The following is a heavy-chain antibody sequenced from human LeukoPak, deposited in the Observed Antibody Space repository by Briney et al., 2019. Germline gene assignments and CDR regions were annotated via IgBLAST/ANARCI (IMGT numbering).Heavy chain of an antibody. CDR3: ARDLGFCGGDCYSHNWFDP. CDR2: IYYSGST. V-gene: IGHV4-59*12. D-gene: IGHD2-21*02. J-gene: IGHJ5*02. Sequence: SETLSLTCTLSGGSLSSYYWSWIRQPPGKGLEWIGYIYYSGSTNYNPSLKSRVTISVDTSKNQFSLKLSSVTAADTGVYYCARDLGFCGGDCYSHNWFDPWGQGTLVTVSS. CDR1: GGSLSSYY.